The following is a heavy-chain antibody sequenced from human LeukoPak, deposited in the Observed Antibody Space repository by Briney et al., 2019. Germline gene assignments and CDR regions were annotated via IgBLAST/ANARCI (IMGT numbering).Heavy chain of an antibody. CDR1: GFTFSNYN. CDR2: ISGSGGST. D-gene: IGHD6-13*01. CDR3: AKMAAAGTAYYYYYMDV. J-gene: IGHJ6*03. Sequence: GGSLRLSCAASGFTFSNYNMNWVRQAPGKGLEWVSAISGSGGSTYYADSVKGRFTISRDNSKNTLYLQMNSLRAEDTAVYYCAKMAAAGTAYYYYYMDVWGKGTTVTVSS. V-gene: IGHV3-23*01.